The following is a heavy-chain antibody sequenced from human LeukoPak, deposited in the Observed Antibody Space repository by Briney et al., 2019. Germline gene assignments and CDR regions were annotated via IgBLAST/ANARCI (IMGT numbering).Heavy chain of an antibody. CDR2: IYYSGST. D-gene: IGHD2-2*01. J-gene: IGHJ5*02. CDR3: AAVYCSSTSCVDWFDP. V-gene: IGHV4-59*08. CDR1: GGSISSYY. Sequence: SETLSLTCTVSGGSISSYYWSWIRQPPGKGLEWIGYIYYSGSTNYNPSLKSRVTISVDTSKNQFSLKLSSVTAADTAVYYCAAVYCSSTSCVDWFDPWGQGTLVTVSS.